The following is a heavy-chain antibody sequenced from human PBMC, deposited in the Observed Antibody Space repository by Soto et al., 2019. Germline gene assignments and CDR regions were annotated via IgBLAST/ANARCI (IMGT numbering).Heavy chain of an antibody. CDR1: GDTFSSYT. J-gene: IGHJ6*02. V-gene: IGHV1-69*08. D-gene: IGHD2-21*02. CDR2: IIPVLGTK. Sequence: QVQLVQSGAEVKKPGSSMKVSCRASGDTFSSYTVNWVRQAPGRGLEWLGRIIPVLGTKDYAQKFKGRVTITADKSTTIVYMELSSLRSEDKAVYYCARRRYCGYDCYHKHYYGMDVWGQGTTVTVAS. CDR3: ARRRYCGYDCYHKHYYGMDV.